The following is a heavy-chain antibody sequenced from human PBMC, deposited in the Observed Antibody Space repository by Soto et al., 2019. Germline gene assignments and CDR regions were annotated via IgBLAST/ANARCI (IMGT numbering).Heavy chain of an antibody. CDR1: GFTFSSYG. Sequence: QVQLVESGGGVVQPGRSLRLSCAASGFTFSSYGMHWVRQAPGKGLEWVAVISYDGSNKYYADSVKGRFTISRDNSKNXLYLQMNSLRAEDTAVYYCAKDWGYQLLLFYGMDVWGQGTTVTVSS. CDR2: ISYDGSNK. V-gene: IGHV3-30*18. CDR3: AKDWGYQLLLFYGMDV. D-gene: IGHD2-2*01. J-gene: IGHJ6*02.